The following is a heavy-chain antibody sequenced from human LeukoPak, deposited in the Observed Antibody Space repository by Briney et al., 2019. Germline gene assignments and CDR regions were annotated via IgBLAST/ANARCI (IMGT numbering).Heavy chain of an antibody. CDR2: IYSGGST. J-gene: IGHJ4*02. CDR3: ARARGGDSLFDY. V-gene: IGHV3-53*01. D-gene: IGHD2-21*02. CDR1: GFIVGSNY. Sequence: PGGSLRLSCAASGFIVGSNYMSWVRQAPGKGLEWVSVIYSGGSTYYADSVKGRFTISRDNSKSTLYLQMNSLRAEDTAVYYCARARGGDSLFDYWGQGTLVTVSS.